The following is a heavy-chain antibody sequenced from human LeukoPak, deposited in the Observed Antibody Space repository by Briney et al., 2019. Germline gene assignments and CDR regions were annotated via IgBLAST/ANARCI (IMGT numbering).Heavy chain of an antibody. CDR1: GGSFSGYY. CDR3: ARRVRNWFDP. Sequence: SETLSLTCAVYGGSFSGYYWSWIRQPPGKGLEWIGEINHSGSTNYNPSLKSRVTISVDTSKNQFSLKLSSVTAADTAVYYCARRVRNWFDPWGQGTLVTVSS. CDR2: INHSGST. J-gene: IGHJ5*02. V-gene: IGHV4-34*01. D-gene: IGHD2-21*01.